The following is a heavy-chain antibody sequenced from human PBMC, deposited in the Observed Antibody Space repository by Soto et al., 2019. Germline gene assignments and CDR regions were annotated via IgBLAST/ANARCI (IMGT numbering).Heavy chain of an antibody. Sequence: GESLKISCKGSGYSLTSYWIGWVRQMPGKGLEWMGIIYPGDSDTRYSPSFQGQVTISADKSISTAYLQWSSLKASDTAIYYCARRDGSGSYVIYSAFDIWGQGTMGTVSS. CDR2: IYPGDSDT. D-gene: IGHD3-10*01. CDR3: ARRDGSGSYVIYSAFDI. V-gene: IGHV5-51*01. J-gene: IGHJ3*02. CDR1: GYSLTSYW.